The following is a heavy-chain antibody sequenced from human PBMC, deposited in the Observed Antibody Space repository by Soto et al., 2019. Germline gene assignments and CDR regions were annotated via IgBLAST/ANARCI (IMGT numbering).Heavy chain of an antibody. V-gene: IGHV4-34*01. J-gene: IGHJ1*01. CDR3: ASSGLDGGNPQGFKH. D-gene: IGHD2-15*01. Sequence: SETLSLTCAVYGGSFSGYYWSWIRQPPGKGLEWIGEINHSGSTNYNPSLKSRVTISVDTSKNQFSLKLSSVTAADTAVYYCASSGLDGGNPQGFKHWCQGPLVTLSS. CDR2: INHSGST. CDR1: GGSFSGYY.